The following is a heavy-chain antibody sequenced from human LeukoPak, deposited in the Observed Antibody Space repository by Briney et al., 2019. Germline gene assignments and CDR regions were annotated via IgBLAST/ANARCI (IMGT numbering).Heavy chain of an antibody. CDR3: ARGQEVGASKGDAFDI. CDR1: GYTFTTYA. CDR2: INVGNGST. Sequence: ASVNVSCKASGYTFTTYAVHWVRQAPGQRLEWMGWINVGNGSTKYSQNFQGRVIISRDTSASIAYMELSSLRSEDTAVYYCARGQEVGASKGDAFDIWGQGTMVTVSS. D-gene: IGHD1-26*01. V-gene: IGHV1-3*01. J-gene: IGHJ3*02.